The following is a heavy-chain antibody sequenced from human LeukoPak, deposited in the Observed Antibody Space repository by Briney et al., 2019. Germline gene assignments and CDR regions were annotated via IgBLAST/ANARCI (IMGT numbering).Heavy chain of an antibody. CDR2: ISYDGSNK. CDR1: GLTFSSYA. V-gene: IGHV3-30-3*01. D-gene: IGHD1-20*01. CDR3: ARGSNWNDPGWFDP. J-gene: IGHJ5*02. Sequence: GGSLRLSCAASGLTFSSYAMHWVRQAPGKGLEWVAVISYDGSNKYYADSVKGRFTISRDNSKNTLYLQMNSLRAEDTAVYYCARGSNWNDPGWFDPWGQGTLVTVSS.